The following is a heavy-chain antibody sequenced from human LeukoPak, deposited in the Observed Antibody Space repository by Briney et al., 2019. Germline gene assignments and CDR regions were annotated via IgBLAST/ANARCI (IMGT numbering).Heavy chain of an antibody. V-gene: IGHV3-73*01. J-gene: IGHJ6*02. CDR2: ISSKAYNYAT. CDR3: ARVDFRGGYYDILTGYYPNHGMDV. CDR1: GFTFSGSA. Sequence: GGSLRLSCAASGFTFSGSAMHWGRQASGKGLEWVGRISSKAYNYATAYAASVKGRFTISRDDSRNTTDLQMNSLKTEDTAVYYCARVDFRGGYYDILTGYYPNHGMDVWGQGTTVTVSS. D-gene: IGHD3-9*01.